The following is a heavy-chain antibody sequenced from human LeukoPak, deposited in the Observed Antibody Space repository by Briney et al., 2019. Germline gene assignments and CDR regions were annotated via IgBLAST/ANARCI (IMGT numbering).Heavy chain of an antibody. V-gene: IGHV4-30-4*01. CDR1: GGSISSGDYY. CDR2: IYSSGST. J-gene: IGHJ4*02. CDR3: ARGEGSLGDYG. Sequence: SQTLSLTCTVSGGSISSGDYYWSWIRPPPGKGLEWNGYIYSSGSTYYNPSLKSRVTISIDTSKNQFSLKLSSVTAADTAVYYCARGEGSLGDYGWGQGTLVTVSS. D-gene: IGHD4/OR15-4a*01.